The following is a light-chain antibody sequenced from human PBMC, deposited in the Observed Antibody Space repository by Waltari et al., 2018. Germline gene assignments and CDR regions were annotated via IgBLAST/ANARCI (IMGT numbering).Light chain of an antibody. V-gene: IGKV1-39*01. J-gene: IGKJ2*03. CDR3: QHGYGSPYS. Sequence: DIQMTQSPSSLSASIGDRVTITCRASANINSYLNWYQQKPGKAPKLLIYRTSTLQPGVPSRFSGSGSGADYTFTITSLQSEDIATYYCQHGYGSPYSFGQGTKVEI. CDR2: RTS. CDR1: ANINSY.